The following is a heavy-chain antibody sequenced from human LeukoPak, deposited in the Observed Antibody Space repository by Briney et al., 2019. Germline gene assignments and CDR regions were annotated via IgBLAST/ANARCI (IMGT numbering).Heavy chain of an antibody. CDR1: GFTFSNYG. V-gene: IGHV3-7*01. CDR3: ARGPNSNWSGLVF. CDR2: IKQDGSEK. D-gene: IGHD6-6*01. Sequence: GGSLRLSCAASGFTFSNYGMSWVRQAPGKGLEWVASIKQDGSEKFYVDSVKGRFTVSRDNAKNTLYLQVNNLRAEDTAVYYCARGPNSNWSGLVFWGQGTLLTVSS. J-gene: IGHJ4*02.